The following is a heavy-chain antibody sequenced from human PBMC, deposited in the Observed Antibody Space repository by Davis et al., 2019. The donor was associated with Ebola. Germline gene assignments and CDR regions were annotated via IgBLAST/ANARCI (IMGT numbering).Heavy chain of an antibody. CDR2: INRSGST. Sequence: PSETLSLTCAVYGGSFSGYYWSWIRQPPGKGLEWIGEINRSGSTNYNPSLKSRVTISVDTSKNQFSLKLSSVTAADTAVYYCARGDTVETNWGQGTPVTVSS. CDR3: ARGDTVETN. V-gene: IGHV4-34*01. CDR1: GGSFSGYY. D-gene: IGHD2-2*02. J-gene: IGHJ4*02.